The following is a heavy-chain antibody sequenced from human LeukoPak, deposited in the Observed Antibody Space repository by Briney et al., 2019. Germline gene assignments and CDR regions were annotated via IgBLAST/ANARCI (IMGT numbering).Heavy chain of an antibody. CDR2: ISGSGGST. Sequence: PGGSLRLPCAASGFTFSSYAMSWVRQAPGKGLEWGSAISGSGGSTYYADSVRGRFTISRDNSKNTLYLQMNSLRAEDTAVYYCAKAEMATITANLCDYWGQGTLVTVSS. D-gene: IGHD5-24*01. CDR1: GFTFSSYA. J-gene: IGHJ4*02. CDR3: AKAEMATITANLCDY. V-gene: IGHV3-23*01.